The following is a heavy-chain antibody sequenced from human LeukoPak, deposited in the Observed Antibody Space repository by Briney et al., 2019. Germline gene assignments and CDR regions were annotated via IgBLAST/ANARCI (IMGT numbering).Heavy chain of an antibody. J-gene: IGHJ5*02. CDR2: IIPIFGTA. D-gene: IGHD5-18*01. CDR3: AREVGLPPLNWFDP. V-gene: IGHV1-69*13. Sequence: GASVKVSCKASGGTFSSYAISWVRQAPGQGLEWMGGIIPIFGTANYAQKFRGRVTITADESTSTAYMELSSLRSEDTAVYYCAREVGLPPLNWFDPWGQGTLVTVSS. CDR1: GGTFSSYA.